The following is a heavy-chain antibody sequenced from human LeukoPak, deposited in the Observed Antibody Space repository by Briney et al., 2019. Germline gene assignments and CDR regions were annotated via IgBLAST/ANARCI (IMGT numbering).Heavy chain of an antibody. Sequence: PGGSLRLSCAASGFTFSSYWMSWVRQAPGKGLEWVANIKQDGSEKYYVDSVKGRFTISRDNAKHSLFLQMNSLRAEDTTVYYCVRGRPTYYYDSSGYYPFDYWGQGTLVTVSS. V-gene: IGHV3-7*01. D-gene: IGHD3-22*01. CDR1: GFTFSSYW. J-gene: IGHJ4*02. CDR3: VRGRPTYYYDSSGYYPFDY. CDR2: IKQDGSEK.